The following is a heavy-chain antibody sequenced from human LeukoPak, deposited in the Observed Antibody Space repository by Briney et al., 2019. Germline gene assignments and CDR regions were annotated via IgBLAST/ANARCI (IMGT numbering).Heavy chain of an antibody. CDR2: IYYSGST. CDR3: AREHSSSSFDY. V-gene: IGHV4-59*01. CDR1: GGSISPNL. D-gene: IGHD6-6*01. J-gene: IGHJ4*02. Sequence: SETLSLTCTVSGGSISPNLWSWIRQPPGKGLEWIGYIYYSGSTNYNPSLKSRVTISVDTSKNQFSLKLSSVTAADTAVYYCAREHSSSSFDYWGQGTLVTVSS.